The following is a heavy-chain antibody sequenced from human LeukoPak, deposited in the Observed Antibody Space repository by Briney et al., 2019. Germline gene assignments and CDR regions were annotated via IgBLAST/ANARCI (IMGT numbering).Heavy chain of an antibody. J-gene: IGHJ4*02. V-gene: IGHV3-33*01. Sequence: GGSLRLSCAASGFSFTSHGMHWVRQAPGKGLEWVAVIWYDGTNKYYADSVKGRFTISRDTSNNMLYLQMNSLRAEGTAVYYCARVSESGNSDYWGQGTLVTVSS. CDR2: IWYDGTNK. D-gene: IGHD4-23*01. CDR3: ARVSESGNSDY. CDR1: GFSFTSHG.